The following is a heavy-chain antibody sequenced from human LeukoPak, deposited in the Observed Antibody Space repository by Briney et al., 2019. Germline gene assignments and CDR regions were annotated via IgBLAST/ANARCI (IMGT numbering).Heavy chain of an antibody. J-gene: IGHJ3*02. CDR3: AREREDRPGLDAFDI. Sequence: GGSLRLSCAASGFTVSSNYMSWVRQAPGKGLEWVSVIYSGGSTYYADSVKGRFTISRDNSKNTLYLQMNSLRAEDTAVYYCAREREDRPGLDAFDIWGQGTMVTVSS. D-gene: IGHD3/OR15-3a*01. CDR2: IYSGGST. CDR1: GFTVSSNY. V-gene: IGHV3-53*01.